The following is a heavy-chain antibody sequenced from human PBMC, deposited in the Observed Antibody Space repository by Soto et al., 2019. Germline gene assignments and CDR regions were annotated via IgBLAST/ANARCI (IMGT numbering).Heavy chain of an antibody. V-gene: IGHV4-34*01. CDR3: ARVRGRCSSTSCYRASRIYYYYGMDV. D-gene: IGHD2-2*01. CDR2: INHNGST. CDR1: GGSFSGYY. J-gene: IGHJ6*02. Sequence: SETLSLTCAVYGGSFSGYYWSWIRQPPGKGLEWIGEINHNGSTNYNPSLKSRVTISVDTSKNQFSLKLSSVTAADTAVYYCARVRGRCSSTSCYRASRIYYYYGMDVWGQGTTVTVSS.